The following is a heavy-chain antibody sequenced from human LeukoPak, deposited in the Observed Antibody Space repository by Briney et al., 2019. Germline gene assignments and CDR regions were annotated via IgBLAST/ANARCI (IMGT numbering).Heavy chain of an antibody. CDR3: AKDRGYSHGFDY. Sequence: SGGSLRLSCAASGFTFSSYGMHWVRQAPGKGLEWVAAISYDGRNKEYVDSVKGRFTISRDNSKNTLYLQMNSLRAEDTAVYYCAKDRGYSHGFDYWGQGTLVTVSS. V-gene: IGHV3-30*18. CDR2: ISYDGRNK. CDR1: GFTFSSYG. J-gene: IGHJ4*02. D-gene: IGHD5-18*01.